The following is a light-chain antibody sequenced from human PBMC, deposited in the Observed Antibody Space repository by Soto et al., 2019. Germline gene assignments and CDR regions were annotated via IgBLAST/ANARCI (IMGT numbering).Light chain of an antibody. Sequence: DIQMTQSPSSLSASVGDRVTITCRASQNIGTYLNWYQQKPGTAPRLLIFASSNLQTGVPSRFSGSGSGIDFTLTISSLQPEDLAIYYCQQSYITPPYTFGQGTKVEIK. J-gene: IGKJ2*01. CDR2: ASS. CDR1: QNIGTY. V-gene: IGKV1-39*01. CDR3: QQSYITPPYT.